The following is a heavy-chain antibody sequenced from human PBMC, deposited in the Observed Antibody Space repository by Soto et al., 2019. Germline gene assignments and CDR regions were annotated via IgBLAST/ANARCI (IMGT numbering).Heavy chain of an antibody. Sequence: QVQLVESGGGVVHPGRSLRLSCAASGFNFSNYGMQWVRQAPGKWLEWGAHIWYDGSNKYYADSVKGRFTISRDNSKNTLYLQMDSLRPDDTAVYYCASASGATVSWGQGTLVTV. D-gene: IGHD3-10*01. V-gene: IGHV3-33*01. CDR3: ASASGATVS. CDR1: GFNFSNYG. J-gene: IGHJ5*02. CDR2: IWYDGSNK.